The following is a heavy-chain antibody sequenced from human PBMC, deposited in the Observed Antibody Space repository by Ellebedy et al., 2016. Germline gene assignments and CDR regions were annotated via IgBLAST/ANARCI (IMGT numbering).Heavy chain of an antibody. V-gene: IGHV3-48*01. CDR3: VRDPHALDF. J-gene: IGHJ3*01. CDR2: ITSSSSRI. CDR1: GFSFSSYS. Sequence: GESLKISCAASGFSFSSYSMNWVRQAPGKGLEWVSYITSSSSRIHYADSVKGRFTIARDNAKNSLYLQMNGLRVDDTAVYYCVRDPHALDFWGQGTMVTVSS.